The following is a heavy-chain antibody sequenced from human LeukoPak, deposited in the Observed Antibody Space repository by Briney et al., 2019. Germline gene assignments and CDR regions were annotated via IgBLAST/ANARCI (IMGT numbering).Heavy chain of an antibody. Sequence: GGSLRLSCAASGFTVSSSYMSWVRQAPGKGLEWVSSISGSGGSTYYADSVKGRFTISRDNSENMVYLQMNSLRAEDTAVYHCAKDWDYYDSSGYSSPLDYWGQGSLVTVSS. D-gene: IGHD3-22*01. CDR3: AKDWDYYDSSGYSSPLDY. V-gene: IGHV3-23*01. CDR1: GFTVSSSY. CDR2: ISGSGGST. J-gene: IGHJ4*02.